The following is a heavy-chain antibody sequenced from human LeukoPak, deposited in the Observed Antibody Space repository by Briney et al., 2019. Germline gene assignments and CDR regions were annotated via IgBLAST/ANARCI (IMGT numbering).Heavy chain of an antibody. V-gene: IGHV4-59*08. D-gene: IGHD3-22*01. CDR1: GGSISSYY. CDR2: IYYSGST. J-gene: IGHJ4*02. Sequence: PETLSLTCTVSGGSISSYYWSWIRQPPGKGLEWIGYIYYSGSTNYNPSLKSRVTISVDTSKNQFSLKLYSVTAADTAVYYCARHRSGYYSVYYFDYWGQGTLLTVSS. CDR3: ARHRSGYYSVYYFDY.